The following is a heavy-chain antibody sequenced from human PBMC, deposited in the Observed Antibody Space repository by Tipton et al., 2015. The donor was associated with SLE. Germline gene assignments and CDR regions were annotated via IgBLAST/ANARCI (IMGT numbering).Heavy chain of an antibody. Sequence: TLSLTCTVYGGSFSGYYWSWIRQPPGKGLEWIGEINHSGSTNYNPSLRSRVTISVDSSKNQFSLKLTSVTAADTAVYYCARGWDGDLAEDAFDIWGQGTLLTVSS. CDR2: INHSGST. V-gene: IGHV4-34*01. D-gene: IGHD4-17*01. J-gene: IGHJ3*02. CDR1: GGSFSGYY. CDR3: ARGWDGDLAEDAFDI.